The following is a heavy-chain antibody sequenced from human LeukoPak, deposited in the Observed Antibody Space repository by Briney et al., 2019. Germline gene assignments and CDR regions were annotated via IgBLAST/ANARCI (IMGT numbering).Heavy chain of an antibody. Sequence: GGSLRLSCVASGFTVSTNYMSWARQAPGKGLEWVSAIYSGGGTFYADSVKGRFTISRDNSKNTLFLQMNSLRDEDTAVYYCARAMDVWGQGTTVTVSS. CDR3: ARAMDV. V-gene: IGHV3-53*01. J-gene: IGHJ6*02. CDR2: IYSGGGT. CDR1: GFTVSTNY.